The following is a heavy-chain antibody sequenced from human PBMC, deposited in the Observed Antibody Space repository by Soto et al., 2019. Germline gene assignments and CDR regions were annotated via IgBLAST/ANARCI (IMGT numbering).Heavy chain of an antibody. Sequence: GALVKVSCKASGGTFSSDSFSWVRQAPGQGLEWMGGIIPMFDTPIYAQKFQDRVTITADESTSTAYMQLSSLRSGDTAVYYCAKDVGRWYPFDYWGQGTLVTVSS. V-gene: IGHV1-69*13. CDR1: GGTFSSDS. CDR2: IIPMFDTP. D-gene: IGHD6-13*01. J-gene: IGHJ4*02. CDR3: AKDVGRWYPFDY.